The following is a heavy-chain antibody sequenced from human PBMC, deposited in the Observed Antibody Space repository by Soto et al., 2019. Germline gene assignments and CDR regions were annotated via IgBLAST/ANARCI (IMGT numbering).Heavy chain of an antibody. CDR1: GGSFSGYY. CDR2: INHSGST. J-gene: IGHJ6*02. V-gene: IGHV4-34*01. Sequence: SETLSLTCAVYGGSFSGYYWSWIRQPPGKGLEWIWEINHSGSTNYNPSLKSRVTISVDTSKNQFSLKLSSVTAADTAVYYCAEVNTRYYYYGMDVWGQGTTVTVSS. CDR3: AEVNTRYYYYGMDV. D-gene: IGHD3-22*01.